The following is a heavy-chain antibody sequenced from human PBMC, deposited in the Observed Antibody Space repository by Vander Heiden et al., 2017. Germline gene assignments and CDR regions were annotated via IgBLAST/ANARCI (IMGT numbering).Heavy chain of an antibody. CDR1: GYRFTSYW. Sequence: EVQLVQSGAEVQKSGQSLTIYCKGSGYRFTSYWIGWLRQLTRRSLEWMGIIYPGDSDTRFSPSFQGQVTIAVDNSINTVYLQWSSLKASDTAVYYCARHGTYYDSSGYYGPWGQGTLVTVSS. CDR2: IYPGDSDT. CDR3: ARHGTYYDSSGYYGP. J-gene: IGHJ5*02. V-gene: IGHV5-51*01. D-gene: IGHD3-22*01.